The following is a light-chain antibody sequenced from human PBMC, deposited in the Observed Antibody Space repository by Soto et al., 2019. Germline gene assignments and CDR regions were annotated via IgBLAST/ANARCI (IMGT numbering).Light chain of an antibody. CDR2: DTS. V-gene: IGLV7-46*01. J-gene: IGLJ2*01. CDR1: TGAVTSGHY. Sequence: QAVVTQEPSLTVSPGGTVTLTCGSSTGAVTSGHYPYWFQQKPGQAPRTLIYDTSNKHSWTPARFSGSLLEGKAALTLSGAQPEDEAEYYCLLSYSGARHVVFGGGTKLTVL. CDR3: LLSYSGARHVV.